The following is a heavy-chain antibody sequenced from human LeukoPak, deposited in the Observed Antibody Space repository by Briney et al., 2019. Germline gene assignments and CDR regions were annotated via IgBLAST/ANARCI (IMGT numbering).Heavy chain of an antibody. Sequence: PSRSLRPSSAGSGFTFDDYAMHWVRKAPGKGLEWFSGISWNSGSIGYEDSVKGRFTISRDNAKNSLYLQMNSLRAEDTALYYCAKARGIAAQFDPWGQGTLVTVSS. V-gene: IGHV3-9*01. CDR2: ISWNSGSI. D-gene: IGHD6-13*01. J-gene: IGHJ5*02. CDR1: GFTFDDYA. CDR3: AKARGIAAQFDP.